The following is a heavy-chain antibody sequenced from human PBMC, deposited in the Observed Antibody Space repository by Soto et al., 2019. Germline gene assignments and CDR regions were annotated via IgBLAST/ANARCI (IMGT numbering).Heavy chain of an antibody. J-gene: IGHJ5*02. Sequence: ASVKVSCKASGYTFTGYYMHWVRQAPGQGLEWMGWINPNSGGTNYAQEFQGRVTMTRDTSISTAYMELSRLRSDDTAVYYCARAPSSSWYPSSYNWFDPWGQGTLVTVSS. CDR2: INPNSGGT. CDR3: ARAPSSSWYPSSYNWFDP. CDR1: GYTFTGYY. D-gene: IGHD6-13*01. V-gene: IGHV1-2*02.